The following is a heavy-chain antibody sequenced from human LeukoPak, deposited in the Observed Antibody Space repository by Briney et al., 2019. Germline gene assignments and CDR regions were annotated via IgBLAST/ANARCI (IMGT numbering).Heavy chain of an antibody. J-gene: IGHJ4*02. D-gene: IGHD3-10*01. V-gene: IGHV3-23*01. CDR2: ISGSGGST. Sequence: GGSLRLSCAASGFTFSSYAMSWVRQAPGKGLEWVSAISGSGGSTYYADSVKGRFTISRDNAKNSLYLQMNSLRAEDTALYYCAKGGSSGILYYFDYWDQGTLVTVSS. CDR3: AKGGSSGILYYFDY. CDR1: GFTFSSYA.